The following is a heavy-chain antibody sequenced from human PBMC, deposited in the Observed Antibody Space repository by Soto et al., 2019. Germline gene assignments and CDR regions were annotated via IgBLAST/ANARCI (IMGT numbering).Heavy chain of an antibody. CDR3: ARALPMVRGVISYYFDF. Sequence: TSETLSLTCTVSGGYIISYYWSWVRQPPGKGLEWIGYIYYTGSTNYNPSLKSRVTISVDTSKNQFSLKLSSVTAADTAVYYCARALPMVRGVISYYFDFWGQGTLVTVSS. CDR2: IYYTGST. J-gene: IGHJ4*02. CDR1: GGYIISYY. D-gene: IGHD3-10*01. V-gene: IGHV4-59*01.